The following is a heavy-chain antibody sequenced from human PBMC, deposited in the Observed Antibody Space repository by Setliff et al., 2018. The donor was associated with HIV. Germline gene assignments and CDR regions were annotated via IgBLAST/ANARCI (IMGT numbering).Heavy chain of an antibody. CDR1: GYTFNRYG. Sequence: ASVKVSCKASGYTFNRYGISWVRQAPGRGLEWMGWISGYNGNTKYVQNLQGRVTMSTDTSTSTVYMELRSLRSDDTAVYYCARVPYRSAWFSGGHDAFDVWGQGTMVTVSS. V-gene: IGHV1-18*01. J-gene: IGHJ3*01. CDR2: ISGYNGNT. D-gene: IGHD6-19*01. CDR3: ARVPYRSAWFSGGHDAFDV.